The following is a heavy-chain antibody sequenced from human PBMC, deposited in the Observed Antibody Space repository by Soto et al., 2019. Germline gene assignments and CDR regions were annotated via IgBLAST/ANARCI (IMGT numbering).Heavy chain of an antibody. Sequence: DVQLLESGGGLVQPGGSLRLSCAASGFTFANHAMYWVRQAPGKGLEWVSSTRPGGDSTDYAGSVKGRFTISRDNSKSTLYLQLNSLGVEDTAIYYCAIARGSTYGFFDYWGRGTLVTVSS. CDR3: AIARGSTYGFFDY. V-gene: IGHV3-23*01. CDR2: TRPGGDST. CDR1: GFTFANHA. J-gene: IGHJ4*02. D-gene: IGHD5-18*01.